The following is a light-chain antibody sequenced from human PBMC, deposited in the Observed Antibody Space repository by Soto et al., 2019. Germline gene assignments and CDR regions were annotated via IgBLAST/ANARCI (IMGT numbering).Light chain of an antibody. CDR2: EVN. CDR1: GSDIGAYPY. J-gene: IGLJ1*01. CDR3: SSFAGSNYYV. V-gene: IGLV2-8*01. Sequence: QSALTQPPSASGSLGQSFTISCTGSGSDIGAYPYVSWYQQHAGKPPKLIIYEVNERPSGVPDRFSGSKTGTTASLTVSGLQSEDEADYFCSSFAGSNYYVFGSGTKVTVL.